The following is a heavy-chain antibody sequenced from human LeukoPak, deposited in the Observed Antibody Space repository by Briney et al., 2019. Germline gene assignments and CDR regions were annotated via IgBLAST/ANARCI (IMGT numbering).Heavy chain of an antibody. D-gene: IGHD4-17*01. V-gene: IGHV3-30*04. J-gene: IGHJ4*02. CDR3: ARGFDYGDYVSYFDY. CDR2: ISYDGSNK. CDR1: GFTFSSYA. Sequence: GGSLRLSCAASGFTFSSYAMHWVRQAPGKGLEWVAVISYDGSNKYYADSVKGRFTISRDSSKNTLYLQMNSLRAEDTAVYYCARGFDYGDYVSYFDYWGQGTLVTVSS.